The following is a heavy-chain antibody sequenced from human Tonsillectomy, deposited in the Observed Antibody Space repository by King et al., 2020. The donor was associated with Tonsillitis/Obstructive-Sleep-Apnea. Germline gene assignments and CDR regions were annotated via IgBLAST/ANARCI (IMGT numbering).Heavy chain of an antibody. Sequence: VQLVESGGGLVKPGESLRLSCVVSGFTFSNAWMSWVRQAPGKGLEWVGRIHTYSDGGTIYYGAPAKGRFTIPRDDSEKTVYLQMNSLKTEDTAVYYCTLRSSIRGQGTLVTVSS. CDR1: GFTFSNAW. V-gene: IGHV3-15*05. CDR3: TLRSSI. J-gene: IGHJ4*02. D-gene: IGHD5/OR15-5a*01. CDR2: IHTYSDGGTI.